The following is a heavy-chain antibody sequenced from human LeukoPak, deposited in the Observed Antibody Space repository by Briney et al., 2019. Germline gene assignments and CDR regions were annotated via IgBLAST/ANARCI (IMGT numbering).Heavy chain of an antibody. CDR1: GFTFGSCA. CDR2: ISGTGRST. V-gene: IGHV3-23*01. Sequence: PGGYLRLSCAASGFTFGSCAMSWVRQAPGKGLEWVSTISGTGRSTFYADSLKGRITISRDNSKNTLFLQMSSLRAEDTAVYYCAKAGIFGVVGRFYMDVWGKGTTVTVSS. D-gene: IGHD3-3*01. J-gene: IGHJ6*03. CDR3: AKAGIFGVVGRFYMDV.